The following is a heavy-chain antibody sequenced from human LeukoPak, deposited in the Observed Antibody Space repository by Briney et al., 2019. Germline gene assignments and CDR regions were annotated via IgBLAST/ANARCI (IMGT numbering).Heavy chain of an antibody. D-gene: IGHD1-26*01. CDR3: TSLQPSADI. J-gene: IGHJ3*02. CDR1: GFTFSGSA. Sequence: GGSLRLSCAASGFTFSGSAMHWVRQSSGKGLVWVGRIRSKANSYATAYAASVKGRFTISRDDSKNTAYLQMNSLKTEDTAVYYCTSLQPSADIWGQGTMVTVSS. V-gene: IGHV3-73*01. CDR2: IRSKANSYAT.